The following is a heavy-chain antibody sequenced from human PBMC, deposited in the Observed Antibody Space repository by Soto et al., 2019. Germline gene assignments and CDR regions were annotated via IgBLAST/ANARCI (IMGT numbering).Heavy chain of an antibody. Sequence: SETLSLTCTVSGGSISSYYWSWIRQPPGKGLEWIGYIYYSGSTNYNPSLKSRVTISVDTSKNQFSLKLSSVTAADTAVYYCAREPYEWLLYGPYMDVWGKGTTVTVSS. D-gene: IGHD3-3*01. J-gene: IGHJ6*03. V-gene: IGHV4-59*01. CDR2: IYYSGST. CDR3: AREPYEWLLYGPYMDV. CDR1: GGSISSYY.